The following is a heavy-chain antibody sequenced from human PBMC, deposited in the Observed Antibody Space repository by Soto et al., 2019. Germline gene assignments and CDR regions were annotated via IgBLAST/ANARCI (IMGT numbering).Heavy chain of an antibody. V-gene: IGHV1-46*01. D-gene: IGHD2-21*02. J-gene: IGHJ4*02. CDR3: ARGGHIVVVTAFDY. Sequence: RQAPGQGLEWMGIINPSGGSTSYAQKFQGRVTMTRDTSTSTVYMELSSLRSEDTAVYYCARGGHIVVVTAFDYWGQGTLVTVSS. CDR2: INPSGGST.